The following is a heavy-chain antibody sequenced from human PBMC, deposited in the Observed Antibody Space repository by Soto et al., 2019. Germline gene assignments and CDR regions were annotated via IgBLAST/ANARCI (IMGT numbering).Heavy chain of an antibody. Sequence: QVKLQESGPGLVKPSGTLSLTCAVSGGSISSSNWWSWVRQPPGKGLEWIGEIYHSGNTNYNPSLKSRVTMAVDKSRNQFSLKLSSVTAADTAVYYCARLWGEGRVDYWGQGTLVTVSS. V-gene: IGHV4-4*02. D-gene: IGHD3-16*01. J-gene: IGHJ4*02. CDR2: IYHSGNT. CDR3: ARLWGEGRVDY. CDR1: GGSISSSNW.